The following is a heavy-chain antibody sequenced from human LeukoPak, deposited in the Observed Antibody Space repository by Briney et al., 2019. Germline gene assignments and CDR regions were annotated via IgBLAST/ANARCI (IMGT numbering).Heavy chain of an antibody. CDR2: IYTSGST. Sequence: PSETLSLTCTVSGGSISSGSYYWSWIRQPAGKGLEWIGRIYTSGSTNYNPSLKSRVTISVDTSKNQFSLKLSSVTAADTAVYYCARDYPHCSSTSCSNWFDPWGQGTLVTVSS. D-gene: IGHD2-2*01. V-gene: IGHV4-61*02. J-gene: IGHJ5*02. CDR1: GGSISSGSYY. CDR3: ARDYPHCSSTSCSNWFDP.